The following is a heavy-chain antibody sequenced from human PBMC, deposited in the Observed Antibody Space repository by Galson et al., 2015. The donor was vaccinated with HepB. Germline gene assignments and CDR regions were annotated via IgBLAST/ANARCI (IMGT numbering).Heavy chain of an antibody. D-gene: IGHD4-17*01. CDR2: FNPSGGST. J-gene: IGHJ4*02. Sequence: SVKVSCKASGYTFTSYYMHWVRQAPGQGLEWMGIFNPSGGSTSYAQKFQGRVTMTRDTSTSTVYMELSSLRSEDTAVYYCARDHRGDYDVPDYWGQGTLVTVSS. CDR1: GYTFTSYY. V-gene: IGHV1-46*01. CDR3: ARDHRGDYDVPDY.